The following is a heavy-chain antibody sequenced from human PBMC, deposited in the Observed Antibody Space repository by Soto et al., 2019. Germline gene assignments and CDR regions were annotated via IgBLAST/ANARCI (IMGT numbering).Heavy chain of an antibody. CDR2: IYYSGST. D-gene: IGHD6-19*01. V-gene: IGHV4-39*01. J-gene: IGHJ3*02. CDR1: GGSISSSSYY. Sequence: SETLSLTCTVSGGSISSSSYYWGWIRQPPGKGLEWIGSIYYSGSTYYNPSLKSRVTISVDTSKNQFSLKLSSVTAADTAVYYCARHPSQWLRAFDIWGQGTMVTDSS. CDR3: ARHPSQWLRAFDI.